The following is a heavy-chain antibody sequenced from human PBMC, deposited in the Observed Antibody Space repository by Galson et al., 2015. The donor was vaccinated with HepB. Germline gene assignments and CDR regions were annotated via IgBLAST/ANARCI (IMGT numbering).Heavy chain of an antibody. J-gene: IGHJ4*02. Sequence: SLRLSCAASGFTVSSNYMSWVRQAPGKGPEWVSVIYSGGSTYYADSVKGRFTISRDNSKNTLYLQMNSLRAEDTAVYYCARAVPYYDFWSGPGPSDYWGQVTLVTVSS. D-gene: IGHD3-3*01. CDR1: GFTVSSNY. CDR3: ARAVPYYDFWSGPGPSDY. V-gene: IGHV3-53*01. CDR2: IYSGGST.